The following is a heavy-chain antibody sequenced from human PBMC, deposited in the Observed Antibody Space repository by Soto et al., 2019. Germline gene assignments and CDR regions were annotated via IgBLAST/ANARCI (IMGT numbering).Heavy chain of an antibody. CDR3: AKDLPGPWYPDSRPRN. CDR1: GFTFSSYD. D-gene: IGHD3-22*01. Sequence: PGGSLRLSCAASGFTFSSYDMSWVRQAPGKGLEWVSTIRGSGEGEYYADSVKGRFTISRDNSKNTLYLQMNSLRAEDTAVFYCAKDLPGPWYPDSRPRNWGQGTLLT. J-gene: IGHJ4*02. CDR2: IRGSGEGE. V-gene: IGHV3-23*01.